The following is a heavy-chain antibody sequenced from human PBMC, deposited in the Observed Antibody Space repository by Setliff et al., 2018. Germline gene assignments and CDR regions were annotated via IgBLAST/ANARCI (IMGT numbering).Heavy chain of an antibody. CDR3: ARKKTVYWYYGMDV. J-gene: IGHJ6*02. V-gene: IGHV4-34*01. CDR1: GGSFSGYY. D-gene: IGHD2-15*01. Sequence: SETLSLTCAVYGGSFSGYYWSWIRQPPGKGLEWIGEINHSGSTNYNPSLKSRVTISVDTSKNQFSLKLSSVTAADAAVYYCARKKTVYWYYGMDVWVQGTTVTVSS. CDR2: INHSGST.